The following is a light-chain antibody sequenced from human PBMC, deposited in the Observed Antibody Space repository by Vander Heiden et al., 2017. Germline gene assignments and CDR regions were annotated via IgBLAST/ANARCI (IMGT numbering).Light chain of an antibody. V-gene: IGKV3-11*01. CDR2: DAS. CDR3: QQRSNWQIT. CDR1: QSVSNY. J-gene: IGKJ5*01. Sequence: IVLTQSPATLSLSPGDRATLSCRASQSVSNYLAWYQQKPGQAPRILIYDASNRATGIPARFSGSGSETDFTLTISSLEPEDFAVYFCQQRSNWQITFGQGTRLEIK.